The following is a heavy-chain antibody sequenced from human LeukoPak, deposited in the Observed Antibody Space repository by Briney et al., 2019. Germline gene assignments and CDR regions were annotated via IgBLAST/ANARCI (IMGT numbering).Heavy chain of an antibody. V-gene: IGHV1-2*06. CDR3: ARDRGGYCSRSSCSGVALDS. CDR1: AYTFTGYY. Sequence: ASVKVSCKTSAYTFTGYYMHWVRQAPGHGLEWIGRINPNSGGTNYAQKFQGRVTMTRDTSVSTAYMELSSLRSDDTAVYYCARDRGGYCSRSSCSGVALDSWGQGTMVTVSS. D-gene: IGHD2-2*01. CDR2: INPNSGGT. J-gene: IGHJ3*01.